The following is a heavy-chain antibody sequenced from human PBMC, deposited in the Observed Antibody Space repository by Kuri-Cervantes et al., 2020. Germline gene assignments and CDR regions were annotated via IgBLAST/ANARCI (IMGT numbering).Heavy chain of an antibody. J-gene: IGHJ4*02. CDR3: ARSNGGYDS. CDR1: GFIFSNSW. V-gene: IGHV3-74*01. Sequence: GESLKISCAASGFIFSNSWMYWVRQAPGKGLVWVSLVKIDGSDTVYADSVKGRFTISRDNAKNTLYLQMNGLTAEDTAVYYCARSNGGYDSWGQGTLVTVSS. CDR2: VKIDGSDT. D-gene: IGHD2-8*01.